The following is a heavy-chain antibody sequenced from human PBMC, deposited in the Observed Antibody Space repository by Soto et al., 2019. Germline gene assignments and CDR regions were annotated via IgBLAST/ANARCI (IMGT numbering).Heavy chain of an antibody. D-gene: IGHD6-19*01. CDR2: VHYSWGS. Sequence: PSETLSLTCAVSHGSISRYHWSWIRQTPGKGLEWIGYVHYSWGSNYNPSLKSRVAISLDTSKNQFSLQLNSVTPEDTAVYYCARGLSGGRNNLFDPWGQGTLVTVSS. V-gene: IGHV4-59*12. J-gene: IGHJ5*02. CDR1: HGSISRYH. CDR3: ARGLSGGRNNLFDP.